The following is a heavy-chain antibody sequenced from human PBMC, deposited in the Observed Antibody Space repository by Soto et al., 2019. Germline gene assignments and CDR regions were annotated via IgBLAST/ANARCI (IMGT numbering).Heavy chain of an antibody. D-gene: IGHD3-22*01. Sequence: RLSCAASGFTFSSYAMSWVRQAPGKGLEWVSAISGSGGSTYYADSVKGRFTISRDNSKNTLYLQMNSLRAEETAVYYCAAGTVVIRYYYYGRDVWGRGTTVTASS. V-gene: IGHV3-23*01. CDR3: AAGTVVIRYYYYGRDV. J-gene: IGHJ6*04. CDR2: ISGSGGST. CDR1: GFTFSSYA.